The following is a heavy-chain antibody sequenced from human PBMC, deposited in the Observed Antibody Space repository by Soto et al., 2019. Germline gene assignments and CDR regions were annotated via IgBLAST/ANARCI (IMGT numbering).Heavy chain of an antibody. CDR1: GGNFTSYA. Sequence: RASVKVSCKASGGNFTSYAISWVRQAPGQGLEFMGGIVPLFGTTNYAHKFQGRVTVTADESTSTVYMEMSSLRSEDTAVYYCAKASGRSWYNWFDPWGQGTLVTVSS. D-gene: IGHD6-13*01. V-gene: IGHV1-69*13. CDR2: IVPLFGTT. J-gene: IGHJ5*02. CDR3: AKASGRSWYNWFDP.